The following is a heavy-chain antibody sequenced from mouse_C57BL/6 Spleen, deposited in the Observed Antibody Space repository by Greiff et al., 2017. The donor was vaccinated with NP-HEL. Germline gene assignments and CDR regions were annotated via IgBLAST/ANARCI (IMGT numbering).Heavy chain of an antibody. CDR1: GFTFSSYA. Sequence: EVMLVESGGGLVKPGGSLKLSCAASGFTFSSYAMSWVRQTPEKRLEWVATISDGGSYTYYPDNVKGRFTISRDNAKNNLYLQMSHLKSEDTAMYYCARDAYDSWYFDVWGTGTTVTVSS. J-gene: IGHJ1*03. CDR3: ARDAYDSWYFDV. D-gene: IGHD2-4*01. CDR2: ISDGGSYT. V-gene: IGHV5-4*01.